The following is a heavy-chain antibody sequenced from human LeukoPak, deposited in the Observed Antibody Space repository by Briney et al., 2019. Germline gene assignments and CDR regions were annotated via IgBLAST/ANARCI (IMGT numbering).Heavy chain of an antibody. D-gene: IGHD6-13*01. CDR1: GFSFSAYG. J-gene: IGHJ4*02. V-gene: IGHV3-33*01. Sequence: GGSLRLFCAASGFSFSAYGVHWVRQAPGKGLEWVAVIWYDGSSKDYADSVKGRFTLSRDNSKNTLYLQMNSLTVEDTAVYYCARSQSSSLIDYWGQGTLVTVSS. CDR3: ARSQSSSLIDY. CDR2: IWYDGSSK.